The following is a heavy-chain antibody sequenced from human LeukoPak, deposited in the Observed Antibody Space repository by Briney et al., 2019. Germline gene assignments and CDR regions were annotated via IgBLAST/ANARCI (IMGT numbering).Heavy chain of an antibody. CDR3: ARRSRSSGYFYYYYYMDV. CDR2: IKRDGSEK. CDR1: GFTFSTYW. V-gene: IGHV3-7*01. J-gene: IGHJ6*03. Sequence: GGSLRLSCAASGFTFSTYWMTWVRQAPGKGLEWVANIKRDGSEKYYVDSVKGRFTISRDNSKNTLYLQMNSLRAEGTAVYYCARRSRSSGYFYYYYYMDVWGKGTTVTISS. D-gene: IGHD3-22*01.